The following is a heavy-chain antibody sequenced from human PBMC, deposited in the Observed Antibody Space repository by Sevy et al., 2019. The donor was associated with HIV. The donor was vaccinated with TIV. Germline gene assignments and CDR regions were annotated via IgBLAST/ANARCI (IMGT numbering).Heavy chain of an antibody. D-gene: IGHD6-6*01. CDR3: ARTQGAARPWGLDV. Sequence: ASVKVSCKASGYSFTNYGISWVRQAPGQGLEWMGWISVYKGNIEYTQNFQGRVTMTSDPSASTAYMEMMSLRSDDTAVYYCARTQGAARPWGLDVRGQGTTVTVSS. CDR1: GYSFTNYG. J-gene: IGHJ6*02. V-gene: IGHV1-18*01. CDR2: ISVYKGNI.